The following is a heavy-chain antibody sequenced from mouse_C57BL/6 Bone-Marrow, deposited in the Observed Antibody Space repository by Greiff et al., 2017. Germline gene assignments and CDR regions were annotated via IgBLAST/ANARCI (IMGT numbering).Heavy chain of an antibody. J-gene: IGHJ1*03. Sequence: EVKLMESGGDLVKPGGSLKLSCAASGFTFSSYGMSWVRQTPDKRLEWVATISSGGSYTYYPDSVKGRFTISRDNAKNTLYLQMSRLKSEDTAMYYCARHRTRTYFDVWGTGTTVTVSS. CDR2: ISSGGSYT. CDR1: GFTFSSYG. CDR3: ARHRTRTYFDV. V-gene: IGHV5-6*01. D-gene: IGHD2-13*01.